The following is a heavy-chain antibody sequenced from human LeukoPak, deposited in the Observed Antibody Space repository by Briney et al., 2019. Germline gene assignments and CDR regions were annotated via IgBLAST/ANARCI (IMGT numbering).Heavy chain of an antibody. J-gene: IGHJ5*02. CDR2: IYYSGST. V-gene: IGHV4-39*01. CDR1: GGSIRSSNYY. CDR3: VRLFYYDSRGPPS. Sequence: SETLSLTXNVLGGSIRSSNYYWGWIRQPPGKGLEWIGSIYYSGSTYYNPSLKGRGTMSVDTSNNQFSLKLTSATATDTAVYYCVRLFYYDSRGPPSWGQGTLVTVSS. D-gene: IGHD3-22*01.